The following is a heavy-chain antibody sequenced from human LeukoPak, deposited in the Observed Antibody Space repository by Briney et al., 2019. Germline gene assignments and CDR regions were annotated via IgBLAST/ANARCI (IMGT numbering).Heavy chain of an antibody. J-gene: IGHJ5*02. CDR2: TYYRSTWYN. D-gene: IGHD2-2*01. CDR1: GDSVPSNSVT. V-gene: IGHV6-1*01. Sequence: SQTLSLTCAISGDSVPSNSVTWNWIRQSPSRGLEWLGRTYYRSTWYNDYAVSVRGRITVNPDTSKDQFSLHLNSVTPEDTAVYYCARRLTQYDCFDPWGQGILVTVSS. CDR3: ARRLTQYDCFDP.